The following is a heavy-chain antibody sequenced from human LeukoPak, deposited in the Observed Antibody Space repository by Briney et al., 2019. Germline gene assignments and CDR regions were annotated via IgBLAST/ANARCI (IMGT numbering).Heavy chain of an antibody. J-gene: IGHJ3*02. Sequence: GGSLRLSCAASGFTFSNYWMHWVRQAPGKGLVWVSRIKSDGIDTISADFVKGRFTTSRDNAKNTLYLQMNSLRAEDTATYYCVRDQSLWALDIWGQGTTVTVSS. CDR3: VRDQSLWALDI. CDR2: IKSDGIDT. V-gene: IGHV3-74*01. D-gene: IGHD1-26*01. CDR1: GFTFSNYW.